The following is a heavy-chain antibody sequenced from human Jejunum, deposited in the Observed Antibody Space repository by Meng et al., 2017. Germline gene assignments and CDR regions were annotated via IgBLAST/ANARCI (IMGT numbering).Heavy chain of an antibody. CDR2: INSDGRTT. D-gene: IGHD3-3*01. J-gene: IGHJ3*02. CDR1: DGSRFTSYW. Sequence: VKLQESGPRLVKPSETLSLSGAVADGSRFTSYWSWVRKPAGKGLVWVSRINSDGRTTNYADSVKGRFTISRDNAKNTLYLQMNSLRVEDTAVYYCVKDFWWNACDMWGQGTMVTVSS. CDR3: VKDFWWNACDM. V-gene: IGHV3-74*01.